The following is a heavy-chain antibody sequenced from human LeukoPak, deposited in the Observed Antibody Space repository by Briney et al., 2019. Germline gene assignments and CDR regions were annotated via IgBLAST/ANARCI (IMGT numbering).Heavy chain of an antibody. CDR3: TRDGGGDILTGYYPYYFDY. CDR2: IRSKAYGGTT. J-gene: IGHJ4*02. D-gene: IGHD3-9*01. Sequence: GGSLRLSCTASGFTFGDYAMSWFRQAPGKGLEWVGFIRSKAYGGTTEYAASVKGRFTISRDDSKSIAYLQMNSLKTEDTAVYYCTRDGGGDILTGYYPYYFDYWGQGTLVTVSS. CDR1: GFTFGDYA. V-gene: IGHV3-49*03.